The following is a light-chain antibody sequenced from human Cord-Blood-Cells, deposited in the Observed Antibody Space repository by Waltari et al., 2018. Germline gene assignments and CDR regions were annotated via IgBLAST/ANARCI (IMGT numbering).Light chain of an antibody. CDR1: QSVSSY. CDR2: DAS. V-gene: IGKV3-11*01. CDR3: QQRSNWPPT. J-gene: IGKJ3*01. Sequence: EIVLTQSPATLSLSPGERATLSCRASQSVSSYLAWYQQKPGQAPRLLIYDASNRATGIPARCSGSGSGTDFTLTISSLEPEDFAVYYWQQRSNWPPTFGPGTKVDIK.